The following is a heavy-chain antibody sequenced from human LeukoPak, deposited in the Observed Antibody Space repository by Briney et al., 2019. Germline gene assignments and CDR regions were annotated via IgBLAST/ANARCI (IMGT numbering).Heavy chain of an antibody. CDR3: ARATSGNGMDV. CDR2: ISSSGSTI. CDR1: GFTISTYD. Sequence: GGSLRLSCAASGFTISTYDVNWVSQAPGRGLEWVSYISSSGSTIYYADSVKGRFTISRDNAKNLLYLQMNSLRAEDTAVYYCARATSGNGMDVWGKGTTVTVSS. V-gene: IGHV3-48*03. D-gene: IGHD1-26*01. J-gene: IGHJ6*04.